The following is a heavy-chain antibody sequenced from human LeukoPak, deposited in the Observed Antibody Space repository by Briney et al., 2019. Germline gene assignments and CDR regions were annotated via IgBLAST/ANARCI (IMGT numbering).Heavy chain of an antibody. V-gene: IGHV3-48*01. J-gene: IGHJ6*03. Sequence: GGSLRLSCAASGFTFSSYSMNWVRQAPGKGLEWVSYISSSSSTIYYADSVKGRFTISRDNAKNSLYLQMNSLRAEDTAVYYCARGSGSYFYYYYYMDVWGKGTTVTVSS. CDR1: GFTFSSYS. CDR2: ISSSSSTI. D-gene: IGHD1-26*01. CDR3: ARGSGSYFYYYYYMDV.